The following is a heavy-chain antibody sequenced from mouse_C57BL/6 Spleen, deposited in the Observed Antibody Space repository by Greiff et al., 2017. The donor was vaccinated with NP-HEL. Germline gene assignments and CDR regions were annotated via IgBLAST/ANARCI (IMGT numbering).Heavy chain of an antibody. J-gene: IGHJ1*03. CDR2: ISNLAYSI. CDR3: ARGATVVGSYWYFGV. Sequence: EVQLVESGGGLVQPGGSLKLSCAASGFTFSDYGMAWVRQAPRKGPEWVGFISNLAYSIYYADTVTGRFTISRENAKNTLYLEMSSLRSEDTAMYYCARGATVVGSYWYFGVWGTGTTVTVSS. D-gene: IGHD1-1*01. V-gene: IGHV5-15*01. CDR1: GFTFSDYG.